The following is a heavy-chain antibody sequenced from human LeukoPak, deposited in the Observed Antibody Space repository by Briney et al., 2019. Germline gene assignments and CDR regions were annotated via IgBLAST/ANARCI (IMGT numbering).Heavy chain of an antibody. Sequence: GGSLRLSCAASGFTFSTYAMSWVRQAPGKGLEWVAVISYDGSNKYYADSVKGRFTISRDNSKNTLSLQMNSLRAEDTAVYYCARDFLSAFYCTGGSCSGPFDYWGQGTLVTVSS. CDR2: ISYDGSNK. CDR3: ARDFLSAFYCTGGSCSGPFDY. D-gene: IGHD2-15*01. V-gene: IGHV3-30*03. CDR1: GFTFSTYA. J-gene: IGHJ4*02.